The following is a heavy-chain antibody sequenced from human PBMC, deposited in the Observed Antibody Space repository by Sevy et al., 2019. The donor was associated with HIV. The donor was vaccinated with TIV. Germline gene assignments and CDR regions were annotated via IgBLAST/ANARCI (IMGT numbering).Heavy chain of an antibody. V-gene: IGHV4-34*01. CDR3: AGIRITMVRGVIRPRWFDP. CDR2: INHSGST. D-gene: IGHD3-10*01. CDR1: GGSFSGYY. Sequence: SETLSLTCAVYGGSFSGYYWSWIRQPPGKGLEWIGEINHSGSTNYNPSLKSRVTISVDTSKNQFSLKLSSVTAADTVVYYCAGIRITMVRGVIRPRWFDPWGQGTLVTVSS. J-gene: IGHJ5*02.